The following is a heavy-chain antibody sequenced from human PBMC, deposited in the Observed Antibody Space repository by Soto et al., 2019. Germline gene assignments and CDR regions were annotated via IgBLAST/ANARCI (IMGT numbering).Heavy chain of an antibody. J-gene: IGHJ6*03. CDR1: VGSFSGYY. V-gene: IGHV4-34*01. CDR3: ARGNSPIFGVARYYYYYMDV. D-gene: IGHD3-3*01. Sequence: SETLSLTCAVYVGSFSGYYWSWIRQPPGKGLEWIGEINHSGSTNYNPSLKSRVTISVDTSKNQFSLKLSSVTAADTAVYYCARGNSPIFGVARYYYYYMDVWGKGTTVTVSS. CDR2: INHSGST.